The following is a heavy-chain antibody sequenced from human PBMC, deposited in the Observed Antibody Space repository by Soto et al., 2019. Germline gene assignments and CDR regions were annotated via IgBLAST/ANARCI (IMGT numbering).Heavy chain of an antibody. V-gene: IGHV1-2*04. CDR3: ARDLRARYYYGMDV. CDR1: GNTFTGYY. Sequence: QVQLVQSGAEVKKPGASVKVSCKASGNTFTGYYMHWVGQAPGQGLEWMGWINPNSGGTNYAQKFQGWVTMTRDTSISTAYMELSRLRSDDTAVYYCARDLRARYYYGMDVWGQGTTVTVSS. D-gene: IGHD4-17*01. J-gene: IGHJ6*02. CDR2: INPNSGGT.